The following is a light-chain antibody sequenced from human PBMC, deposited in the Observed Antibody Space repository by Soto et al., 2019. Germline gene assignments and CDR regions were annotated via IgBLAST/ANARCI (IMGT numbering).Light chain of an antibody. V-gene: IGKV4-1*01. J-gene: IGKJ1*01. CDR2: WAS. CDR3: QQYYSTRT. CDR1: QIFLYRSNNNNY. Sequence: DLVIPQSPDSLAVSLGQRATVNCKSIQIFLYRSNNNNYLAWYQQKPGQPPKLLIYWASTRESGVPDRFSGSGSGTDFTLTISSLQAEDVAVYYCQQYYSTRTVGRGTKVDIK.